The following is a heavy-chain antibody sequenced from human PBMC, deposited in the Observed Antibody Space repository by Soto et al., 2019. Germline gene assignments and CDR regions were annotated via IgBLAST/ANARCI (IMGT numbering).Heavy chain of an antibody. Sequence: QVQLVQSGAEVKKPGASVKVSCKASGYTFTGYYMHWVRQAPGQGLEWMGWINPNSGGTNYAQKFQVRVTMTRDTTISTAYMELSRLRSDDTAVYYCARSTYYYDSSGYYQEFDYWGQGTLVTVSS. V-gene: IGHV1-2*02. CDR3: ARSTYYYDSSGYYQEFDY. J-gene: IGHJ4*02. D-gene: IGHD3-22*01. CDR1: GYTFTGYY. CDR2: INPNSGGT.